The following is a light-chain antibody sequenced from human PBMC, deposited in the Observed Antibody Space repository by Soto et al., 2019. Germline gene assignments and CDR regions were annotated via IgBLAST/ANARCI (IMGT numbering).Light chain of an antibody. CDR2: GAS. CDR3: QQYGSSFT. J-gene: IGKJ4*01. Sequence: EIVLTQSPGTLSLSPGERATLSCRASQSVSSNYLVWYQQKPDQASRLLIYGASSRAAGIPYRFSGSGSGTDFTLTISRLEPEDFAVYYCQQYGSSFTFGGGTKVEIK. V-gene: IGKV3-20*01. CDR1: QSVSSNY.